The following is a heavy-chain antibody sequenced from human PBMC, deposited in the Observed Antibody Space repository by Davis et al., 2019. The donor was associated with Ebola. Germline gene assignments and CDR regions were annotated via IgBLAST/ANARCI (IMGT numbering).Heavy chain of an antibody. V-gene: IGHV4-34*01. CDR1: GGSISSYY. Sequence: GSLRLSCTVSGGSISSYYWSWIRQPPGKGLEWIGEINHSGSTDYNPSLKSRVTISVDTSKNQFSLKLSSVTAADTAVYYCARGLFALDYGGGCWYLDLWGRGTLVTVSS. CDR2: INHSGST. J-gene: IGHJ2*01. CDR3: ARGLFALDYGGGCWYLDL. D-gene: IGHD4-17*01.